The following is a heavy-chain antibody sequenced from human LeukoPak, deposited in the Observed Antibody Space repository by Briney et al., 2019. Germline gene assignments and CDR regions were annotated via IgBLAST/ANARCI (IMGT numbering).Heavy chain of an antibody. D-gene: IGHD3-10*01. CDR1: GYTFTGYY. Sequence: GASVKVSCKASGYTFTGYYMHWVRQAPGQGLEWMGWINPNSGGTSYAQKFQGWVTMTRDTSISTAYMELSRLRSDDTAVYYCARADMVRGVPFDYWGQGTLVTVSS. CDR2: INPNSGGT. CDR3: ARADMVRGVPFDY. V-gene: IGHV1-2*04. J-gene: IGHJ4*02.